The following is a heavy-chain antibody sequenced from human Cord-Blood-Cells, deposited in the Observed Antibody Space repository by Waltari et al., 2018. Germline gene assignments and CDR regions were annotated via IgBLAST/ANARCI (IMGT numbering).Heavy chain of an antibody. Sequence: QVQLQQWGAGLLKPSETLSLTCAVYGGSFSGYYWSWIRQPPWKGREWIGEINQRGRTNYNPALKSRVTISVDTSKNQFSLKLSSVTAADTAVYYCAGGFCSGGSCYKHNWFDPWGQGTLVTVSS. CDR3: AGGFCSGGSCYKHNWFDP. CDR2: INQRGRT. D-gene: IGHD2-15*01. V-gene: IGHV4-34*01. CDR1: GGSFSGYY. J-gene: IGHJ5*02.